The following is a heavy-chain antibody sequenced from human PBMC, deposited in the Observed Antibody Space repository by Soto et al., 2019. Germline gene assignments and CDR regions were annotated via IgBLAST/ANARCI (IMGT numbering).Heavy chain of an antibody. CDR3: ARDRSAAAGTFRQLFDY. CDR1: GGSVSSSSYY. Sequence: SETLSLTCTVSGGSVSSSSYYWCWVRQPPGKGLECIGSVYYSGSTNYNPSLKSRVTISVDTSKNQFSLKLSSVTAADTAVYYCARDRSAAAGTFRQLFDYSGQRTLVTVSS. V-gene: IGHV4-39*07. J-gene: IGHJ4*02. CDR2: VYYSGST. D-gene: IGHD6-13*01.